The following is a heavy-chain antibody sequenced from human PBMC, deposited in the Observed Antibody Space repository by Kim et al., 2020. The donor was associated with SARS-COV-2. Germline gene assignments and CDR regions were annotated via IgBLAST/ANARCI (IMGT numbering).Heavy chain of an antibody. V-gene: IGHV3-30*03. CDR3: ALSLLYDFLARVPTRGAFDI. D-gene: IGHD3-3*01. J-gene: IGHJ3*02. Sequence: RFTISRDNSKNTLYLQMNSLRAEDTAVYYCALSLLYDFLARVPTRGAFDIWGQGTMVTVSS.